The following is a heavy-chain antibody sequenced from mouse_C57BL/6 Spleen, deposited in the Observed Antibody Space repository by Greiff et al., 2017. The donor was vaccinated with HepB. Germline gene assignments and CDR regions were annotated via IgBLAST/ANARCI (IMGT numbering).Heavy chain of an antibody. CDR1: GYTFTSYW. CDR2: INPSSGYT. V-gene: IGHV1-7*01. D-gene: IGHD4-1*01. CDR3: ARGGHWDEWYFDV. J-gene: IGHJ1*03. Sequence: VMLVESGAELAKPGASVKLSCKASGYTFTSYWMHWVKQRPGQGLEWIGYINPSSGYTKYNQKFKDKATLTADKSSSTAYMQLSSLTYEDSAVYCGARGGHWDEWYFDVWGTGTTVTVSS.